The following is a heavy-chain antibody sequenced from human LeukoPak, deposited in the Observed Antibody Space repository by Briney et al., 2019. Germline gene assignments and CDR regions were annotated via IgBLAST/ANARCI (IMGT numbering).Heavy chain of an antibody. CDR3: ARDVRGSYYRAGYFDY. J-gene: IGHJ4*02. CDR1: GGSISSYY. V-gene: IGHV4-4*07. Sequence: SETLSLTCTVSGGSISSYYGSWIRQPAGKGLEWIGRIYTSGSTNYNPSLKSRVTMSVDTSKNQFSLKLSSVTAADTAVYYCARDVRGSYYRAGYFDYWGQGTLVTVSS. CDR2: IYTSGST. D-gene: IGHD1-26*01.